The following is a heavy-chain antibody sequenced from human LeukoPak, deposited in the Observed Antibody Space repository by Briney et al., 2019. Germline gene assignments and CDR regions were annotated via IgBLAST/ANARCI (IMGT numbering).Heavy chain of an antibody. J-gene: IGHJ4*02. CDR3: ARMGTTFDY. CDR2: IFYSGST. Sequence: SETLSLTCTVSGGSISSSSYYWGWIRQPPGRGLEWIGSIFYSGSTYYNPSLKSRLAISVDTSKNQFSLKLSSVTAADTAVYYCARMGTTFDYWGQGTLVTVSS. D-gene: IGHD1-1*01. CDR1: GGSISSSSYY. V-gene: IGHV4-39*01.